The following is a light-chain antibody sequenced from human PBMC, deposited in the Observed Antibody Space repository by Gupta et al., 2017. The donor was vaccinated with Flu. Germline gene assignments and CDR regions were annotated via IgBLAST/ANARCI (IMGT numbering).Light chain of an antibody. CDR1: SSNIGAGYD. CDR3: QSYNSSLSAYV. Sequence: QSGLTQPPSFAGAPGPRVTISGTGTSSNIGAGYDVNWYPHLPGTAPKLLIYDNSDRPSGVPDRFSGSKSGISASLAIXGXQAEDEXDFYCQSYNSSLSAYVFGAGTKVTVL. J-gene: IGLJ1*01. CDR2: DNS. V-gene: IGLV1-40*01.